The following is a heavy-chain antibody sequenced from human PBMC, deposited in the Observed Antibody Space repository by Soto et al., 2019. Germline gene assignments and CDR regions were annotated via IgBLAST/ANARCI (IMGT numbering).Heavy chain of an antibody. J-gene: IGHJ5*02. D-gene: IGHD2-2*01. Sequence: PGGSLRLSCAASGFSFSDAWINWVRQAPGKGLEWVGRIKSKVSGGTTDYAAPVKGRFTITRDDSENMLYLQMDSLKSEDSGVYYCATPYHLDPWGQGTQVTVSS. V-gene: IGHV3-15*01. CDR3: ATPYHLDP. CDR1: GFSFSDAW. CDR2: IKSKVSGGTT.